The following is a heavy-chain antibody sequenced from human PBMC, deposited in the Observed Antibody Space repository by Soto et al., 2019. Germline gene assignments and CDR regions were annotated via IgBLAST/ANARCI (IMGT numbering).Heavy chain of an antibody. V-gene: IGHV1-18*04. CDR1: GYTFTSYG. J-gene: IGHJ6*02. D-gene: IGHD6-6*01. CDR2: ISAYNGNT. Sequence: VASVKVSCKASGYTFTSYGLSWVRQAPGQGLEWMGWISAYNGNTNYAQKLQGRVTMTTDTSTSTAYMELRSLRSDDTAMYYCARISREEARRSYYGMDVWGQGTTVTVSS. CDR3: ARISREEARRSYYGMDV.